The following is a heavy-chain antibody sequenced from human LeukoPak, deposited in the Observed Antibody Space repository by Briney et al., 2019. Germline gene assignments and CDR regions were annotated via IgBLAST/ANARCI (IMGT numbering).Heavy chain of an antibody. CDR3: ARGEEYGSGTVHFDY. CDR2: IYLSGST. V-gene: IGHV4-4*02. Sequence: PAETLSLTCAVSGGSISSSNWWSWVRQPPGKGLEWIGYIYLSGSTNYSPSLKSRVTISVDKSKNQFSLSLISVTAADTAVYYCARGEEYGSGTVHFDYWGQGTLVTVSS. J-gene: IGHJ4*02. D-gene: IGHD3-10*01. CDR1: GGSISSSNW.